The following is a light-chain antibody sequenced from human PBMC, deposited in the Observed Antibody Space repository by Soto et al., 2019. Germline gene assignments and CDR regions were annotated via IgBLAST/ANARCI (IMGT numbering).Light chain of an antibody. V-gene: IGLV2-8*01. Sequence: QSGLTQPPSASGSAGQSVTISCTGPTNDVGGFNYVSWYQQHPGRVPKLIIYEVDKRPSGVPDRFSGSKSGNTASLTVSGLQADDEADYYCTSYAGNSNYVFGTGTKVTVL. CDR2: EVD. J-gene: IGLJ1*01. CDR3: TSYAGNSNYV. CDR1: TNDVGGFNY.